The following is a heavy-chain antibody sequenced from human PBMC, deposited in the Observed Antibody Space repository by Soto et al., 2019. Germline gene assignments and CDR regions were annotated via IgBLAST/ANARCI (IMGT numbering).Heavy chain of an antibody. Sequence: ASVKVSCKASGYTFTGYYMHWVRQAPGQGLEWMGWINPNSGGTNYAQKFQGWVTMTRDTSISTAYMELSRLRSDDTAVYYCASDNNYYGSGSYYDDAFDIWGQGTMVTVSS. CDR3: ASDNNYYGSGSYYDDAFDI. CDR2: INPNSGGT. CDR1: GYTFTGYY. V-gene: IGHV1-2*04. D-gene: IGHD3-10*01. J-gene: IGHJ3*02.